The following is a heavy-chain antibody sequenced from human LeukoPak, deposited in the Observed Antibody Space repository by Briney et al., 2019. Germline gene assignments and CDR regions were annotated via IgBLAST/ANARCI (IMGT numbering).Heavy chain of an antibody. V-gene: IGHV1-2*02. CDR3: ARAPPRFFYYFDY. J-gene: IGHJ4*02. Sequence: PGASVKVSCKASGYTFTGYYMHWVRQAPGQGLEWMGWINPNSGGTNYAQKFQGRVTMTRDTPISTAYMELSGLRSDDTAVYYCARAPPRFFYYFDYWGQGTLVTVSS. CDR2: INPNSGGT. CDR1: GYTFTGYY. D-gene: IGHD3-3*01.